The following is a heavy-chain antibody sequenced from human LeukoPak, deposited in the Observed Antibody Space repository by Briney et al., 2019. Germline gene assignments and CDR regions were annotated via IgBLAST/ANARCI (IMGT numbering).Heavy chain of an antibody. V-gene: IGHV3-48*01. D-gene: IGHD4-11*01. CDR1: GFTFSSYS. J-gene: IGHJ4*02. Sequence: GGSLRLSCVASGFTFSSYSMNWVRQAPGKGLEWVSYISTSSSTIYHADSVKGRFTISRDNAKNSLYLQMNSLRAEDTAVYYCATSWAYSNYGLGYWGQGTLVTVSS. CDR2: ISTSSSTI. CDR3: ATSWAYSNYGLGY.